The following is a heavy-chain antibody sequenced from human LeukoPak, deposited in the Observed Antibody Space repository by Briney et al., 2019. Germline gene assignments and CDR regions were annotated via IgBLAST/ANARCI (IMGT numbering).Heavy chain of an antibody. CDR1: GDSISSSRYY. CDR3: ARLSHYSDSSGYYLGSYYFDY. V-gene: IGHV4-39*01. Sequence: ASETLSLTCTVSGDSISSSRYYWGWVRQPPGQGLEWIGNINYSGITQYNPSVKSRVTLSVDTSKNQFSLKLSSVTAADTAVYYCARLSHYSDSSGYYLGSYYFDYWGQGTLVTVSS. CDR2: INYSGIT. D-gene: IGHD3-22*01. J-gene: IGHJ4*02.